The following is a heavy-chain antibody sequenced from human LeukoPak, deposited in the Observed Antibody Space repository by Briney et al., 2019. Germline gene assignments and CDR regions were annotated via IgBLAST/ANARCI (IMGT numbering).Heavy chain of an antibody. J-gene: IGHJ4*02. CDR2: ISTDGSDK. CDR3: AKDGKIAAAGYYFDY. V-gene: IGHV3-30*18. Sequence: HPGGSLRLSCAASGFTFRSYGMHWVRQAPGKGLEWVAVISTDGSDKYHADSVNGRFTISRDNSKKTLYLQMNSLRADDTAVYYCAKDGKIAAAGYYFDYWGQGTLVTVSS. D-gene: IGHD6-13*01. CDR1: GFTFRSYG.